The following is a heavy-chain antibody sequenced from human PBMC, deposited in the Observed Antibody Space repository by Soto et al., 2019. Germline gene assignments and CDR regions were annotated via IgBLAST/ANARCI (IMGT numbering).Heavy chain of an antibody. D-gene: IGHD2-8*01. Sequence: GSLRLSCAASGYTFSSYWMHWVRQAPGKGLVWVSRVNGDGSSTSYADPVKGRFTISRDNAKNTVHLQMDSLRAEDTAVYYCARVMANLPWCFDYWGQGTLVTVSS. CDR1: GYTFSSYW. J-gene: IGHJ4*02. V-gene: IGHV3-74*01. CDR3: ARVMANLPWCFDY. CDR2: VNGDGSST.